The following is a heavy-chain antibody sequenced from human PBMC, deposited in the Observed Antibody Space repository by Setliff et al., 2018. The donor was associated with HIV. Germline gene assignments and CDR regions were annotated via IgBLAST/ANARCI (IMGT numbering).Heavy chain of an antibody. D-gene: IGHD4-17*01. CDR2: IYYSGSA. V-gene: IGHV4-30-4*08. J-gene: IGHJ4*02. Sequence: LSLTCTVSGGSISSGDYFLSWIRQAPGKGLEWIGCIYYSGSAYYNPSLQRRVTISVDTSRNQFSLKLSSVTAADTAIYYCARRIYGNNPYFDYWSQGTLVTVSS. CDR1: GGSISSGDYF. CDR3: ARRIYGNNPYFDY.